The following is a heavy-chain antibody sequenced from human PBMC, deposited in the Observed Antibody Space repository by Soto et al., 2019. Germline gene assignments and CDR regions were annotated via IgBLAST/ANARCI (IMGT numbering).Heavy chain of an antibody. J-gene: IGHJ4*02. D-gene: IGHD3-3*01. CDR3: ASDDGTTWPFHY. CDR2: IIPMLGIV. Sequence: QVQLVQSGAEVKKPASSLKVSCKASGGTVSSHTISWVRQAPGQWLECMGRIIPMLGIVNYAQKFQGRVTITADKSTSTVYMELSSLGSEDTAVYYCASDDGTTWPFHYWGQGTLVTVSS. V-gene: IGHV1-69*02. CDR1: GGTVSSHT.